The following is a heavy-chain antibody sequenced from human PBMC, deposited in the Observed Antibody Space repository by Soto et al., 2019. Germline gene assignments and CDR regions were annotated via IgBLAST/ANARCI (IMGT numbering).Heavy chain of an antibody. CDR1: GASIGSGSYS. Sequence: QLQLQESGSGLVRPSQTLSLTCTVSGASIGSGSYSWNWIRQPPGKGLEWIGYLHHSGDTYFNPSLRRRGSISVDRSHNQFSLKLISVTAADTAVYYCARFPLWFGELDYWGQGARVTVSS. J-gene: IGHJ4*02. V-gene: IGHV4-30-2*01. CDR2: LHHSGDT. CDR3: ARFPLWFGELDY. D-gene: IGHD3-10*01.